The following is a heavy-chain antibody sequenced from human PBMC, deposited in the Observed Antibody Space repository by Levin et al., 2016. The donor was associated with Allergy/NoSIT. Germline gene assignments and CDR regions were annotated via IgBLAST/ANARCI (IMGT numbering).Heavy chain of an antibody. CDR2: IYYSGST. V-gene: IGHV4-59*01. D-gene: IGHD3-22*01. J-gene: IGHJ4*02. CDR3: ARGDDDSSGYPYFDY. Sequence: WIRQPPGKGLEWIGYIYYSGSTNYNPSLKSRVTISVDTSKNQFSLKLSSVTAADTAVYYCARGDDDSSGYPYFDYWGQGTLVTVSS.